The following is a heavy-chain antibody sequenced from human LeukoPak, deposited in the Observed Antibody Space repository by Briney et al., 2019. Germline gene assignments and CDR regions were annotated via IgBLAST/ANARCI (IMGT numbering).Heavy chain of an antibody. CDR2: IIPIFGTA. CDR3: ARHVLGDDSSSYSYYYYMDV. Sequence: ASVKVSCKASGGTFSSYAISWVRQAPGQGLEWMGRIIPIFGTANYAQKFQGRVTIATDESTSTAYMELSSLRSEDTAVYYCARHVLGDDSSSYSYYYYMDVWGKGTTVTVSS. J-gene: IGHJ6*03. V-gene: IGHV1-69*05. D-gene: IGHD3-22*01. CDR1: GGTFSSYA.